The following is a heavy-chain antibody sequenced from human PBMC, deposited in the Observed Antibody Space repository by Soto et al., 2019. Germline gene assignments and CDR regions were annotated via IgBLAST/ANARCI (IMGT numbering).Heavy chain of an antibody. V-gene: IGHV4-61*01. D-gene: IGHD1-26*01. CDR3: ATIGIVGATSVDY. CDR2: ISTSGNT. J-gene: IGHJ4*02. Sequence: SETLSLTCTVSGGSVTSSSYYWSWIRQPPGKGLEWIGYISTSGNTNYNPSLKSRVTISVDTSKNQFSLKLSSVTAADTAVYYCATIGIVGATSVDYWGQGILVTSPQ. CDR1: GGSVTSSSYY.